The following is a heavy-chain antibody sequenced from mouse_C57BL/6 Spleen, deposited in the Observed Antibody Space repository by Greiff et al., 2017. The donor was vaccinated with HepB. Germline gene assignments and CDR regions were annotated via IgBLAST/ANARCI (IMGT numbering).Heavy chain of an antibody. Sequence: EVQLQQSGPELVKPGASVKISCKASGYSFTGYYMNWVKQSPEKSLEWIGEINPSTGGTTYNQKFKAKATLTVDKSSSTAYMQLKSLPSEDSAVYYCARYYYGSSPDWFAYWGQGTLVTVSA. CDR1: GYSFTGYY. CDR3: ARYYYGSSPDWFAY. D-gene: IGHD1-1*01. V-gene: IGHV1-42*01. CDR2: INPSTGGT. J-gene: IGHJ3*01.